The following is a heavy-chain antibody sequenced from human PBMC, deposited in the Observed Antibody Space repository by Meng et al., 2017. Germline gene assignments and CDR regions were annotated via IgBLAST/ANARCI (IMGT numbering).Heavy chain of an antibody. D-gene: IGHD3-22*01. J-gene: IGHJ5*02. V-gene: IGHV3-20*04. CDR2: INWNGGST. CDR3: ARGDSSGYYGWFDP. Sequence: EVDLVGFGGGWVRPGGSLRLSCAASGFTFDDYGMSWVRQAPGKGLEWVSGINWNGGSTGYADSVKGRFTISRDNAKNSLYLQMNSLRAEDTALYYCARGDSSGYYGWFDPWGQGTLVTVSS. CDR1: GFTFDDYG.